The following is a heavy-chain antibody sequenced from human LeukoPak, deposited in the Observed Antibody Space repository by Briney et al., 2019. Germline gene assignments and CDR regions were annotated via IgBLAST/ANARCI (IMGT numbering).Heavy chain of an antibody. CDR2: IIPIFGTA. CDR3: VRPYSSSSYYYGMDV. CDR1: GGTFSSYA. Sequence: GASVKVSCKASGGTFSSYAISWVRQAPGQGLEWMGGIIPIFGTANYAQKFQGRVTITADESTSTAYMELSSLRSEDTAVYYCVRPYSSSSYYYGMDVWGQGTTVTVSS. D-gene: IGHD6-6*01. J-gene: IGHJ6*02. V-gene: IGHV1-69*13.